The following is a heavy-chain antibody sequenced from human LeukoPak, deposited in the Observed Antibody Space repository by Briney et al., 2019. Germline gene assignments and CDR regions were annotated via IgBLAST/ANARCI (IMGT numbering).Heavy chain of an antibody. CDR3: ARDGIAVAGIDY. CDR2: ISYDGYNK. V-gene: IGHV3-30-3*01. CDR1: GFTFSSYA. Sequence: PGGSLRLSCAASGFTFSSYAMHWVRQAPGKGLEWVAIISYDGYNKYYADSVKGRFTISRDNSKNTLYLQMNSLRAEDTAVYYCARDGIAVAGIDYWGQGTLVTVSS. J-gene: IGHJ4*02. D-gene: IGHD6-19*01.